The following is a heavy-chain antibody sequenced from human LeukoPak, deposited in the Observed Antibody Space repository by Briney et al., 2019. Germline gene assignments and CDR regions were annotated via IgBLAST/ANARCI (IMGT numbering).Heavy chain of an antibody. CDR2: INPNSGGT. CDR1: GYTFTGYY. CDR3: ARDQLTLGWIQLWGAFDY. V-gene: IGHV1-2*02. J-gene: IGHJ4*02. D-gene: IGHD5-18*01. Sequence: GASVKVSCKASGYTFTGYYMHWVRQAPGQGLEWMGWINPNSGGTNYAQKFQGRVTMTRDTSISTAYMELSRLRSDDTAVYYCARDQLTLGWIQLWGAFDYWGQGTLVTVSS.